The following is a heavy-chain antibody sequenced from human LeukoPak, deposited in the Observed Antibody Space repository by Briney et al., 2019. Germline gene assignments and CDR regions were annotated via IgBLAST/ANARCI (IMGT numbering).Heavy chain of an antibody. CDR2: IKSKTDGGTT. CDR3: TTGASGIVVVPAASYREDY. CDR1: GFTFSNAW. V-gene: IGHV3-15*01. D-gene: IGHD2-2*01. Sequence: PAGSLRLSCAASGFTFSNAWMSWVRQPPGKGLDWVGRIKSKTDGGTTDYAAPVKSRFTISRDDSKKTLYLQMNSLKTEDTAVYYCTTGASGIVVVPAASYREDYWGQGTLVTVSS. J-gene: IGHJ4*02.